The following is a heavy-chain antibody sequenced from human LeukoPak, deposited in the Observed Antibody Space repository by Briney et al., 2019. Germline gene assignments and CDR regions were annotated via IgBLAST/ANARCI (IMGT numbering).Heavy chain of an antibody. V-gene: IGHV3-9*01. CDR3: ACLDYYDSSGYSK. Sequence: GGSLRLSCAASGSTFDDYAMHWVRQAPGKGLEWVSGISWNSGSIGYADSVKGRFTISRDNSKNTLYLQMNSLRAEDTAVYYCACLDYYDSSGYSKWGQGTLVTVSS. J-gene: IGHJ4*02. CDR1: GSTFDDYA. CDR2: ISWNSGSI. D-gene: IGHD3-22*01.